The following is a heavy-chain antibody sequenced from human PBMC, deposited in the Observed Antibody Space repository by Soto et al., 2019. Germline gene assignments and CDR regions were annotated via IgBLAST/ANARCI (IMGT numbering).Heavy chain of an antibody. V-gene: IGHV3-30*18. CDR2: ISYDGSNK. CDR1: GFTCSNYG. CDR3: AKDLRVGYFGVYMDV. J-gene: IGHJ6*03. Sequence: GGFQRLSCAASGFTCSNYGMHWVRQAPGKGLEWVAVISYDGSNKYYADSVKGRFTISRDNSKNTLYLQMNSLRAEDTAVYYCAKDLRVGYFGVYMDVWGKGTTVTVSS. D-gene: IGHD3-22*01.